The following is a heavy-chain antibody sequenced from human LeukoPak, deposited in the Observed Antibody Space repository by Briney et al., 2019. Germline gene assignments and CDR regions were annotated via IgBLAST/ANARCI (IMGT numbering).Heavy chain of an antibody. CDR2: IYYSGST. CDR1: GGSFSSYY. CDR3: ASSYDSSGSYGGFDY. Sequence: SETLSLTCTVSGGSFSSYYWSWIRQPPGKGLEWIGYIYYSGSTNYNPSLKSRVTISVDTSKNQFSLKLSSVTAADTAVYYCASSYDSSGSYGGFDYWGQGTLVTVSS. D-gene: IGHD3-22*01. J-gene: IGHJ4*02. V-gene: IGHV4-59*08.